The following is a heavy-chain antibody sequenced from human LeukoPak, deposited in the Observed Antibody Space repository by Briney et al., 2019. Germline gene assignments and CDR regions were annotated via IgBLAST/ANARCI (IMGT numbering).Heavy chain of an antibody. J-gene: IGHJ4*02. Sequence: GESLKISCQGSGFSFISYWIGWVRQMPGKGLEWMGIIYPGDSDTRYSPSLQGQVTISADKSISTAYLQWSSLKASDTAMYYCAKGKGYCSAGSCGIFDYWGQGTLVTVSS. V-gene: IGHV5-51*01. CDR3: AKGKGYCSAGSCGIFDY. D-gene: IGHD2-15*01. CDR2: IYPGDSDT. CDR1: GFSFISYW.